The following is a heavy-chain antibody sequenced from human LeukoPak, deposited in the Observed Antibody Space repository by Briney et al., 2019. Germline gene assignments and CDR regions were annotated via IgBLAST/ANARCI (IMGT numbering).Heavy chain of an antibody. CDR3: ARGGSGAYYHY. CDR1: GGSITSYY. Sequence: MTSETLSLTCTVSGGSITSYYYSWIRQPPGKGLEWIGYIYYSGSTNYNPSLKSRVTMSVDMSKNQLSLKLSSVTAADTAVYYCARGGSGAYYHYWGQGTLVTVSS. J-gene: IGHJ4*02. D-gene: IGHD1-26*01. CDR2: IYYSGST. V-gene: IGHV4-59*01.